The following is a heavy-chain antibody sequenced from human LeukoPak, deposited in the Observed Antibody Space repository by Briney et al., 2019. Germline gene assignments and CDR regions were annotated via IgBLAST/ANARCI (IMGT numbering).Heavy chain of an antibody. D-gene: IGHD5-24*01. V-gene: IGHV4-34*01. Sequence: SETLSLTCAVYGGSFSGYYWSWIRQPPGKGLEWIGEINHSGSTNYNPSLKSRVTISADTSKNQFSLKLSSVTAADTAVYYCARGGRDGYNGDFDYWGQGTLVTVSS. CDR1: GGSFSGYY. CDR3: ARGGRDGYNGDFDY. CDR2: INHSGST. J-gene: IGHJ4*02.